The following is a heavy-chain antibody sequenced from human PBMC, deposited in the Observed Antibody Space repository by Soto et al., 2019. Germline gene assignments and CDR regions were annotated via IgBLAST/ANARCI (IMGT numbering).Heavy chain of an antibody. J-gene: IGHJ4*02. CDR3: AKVGSSGWYPLPFDY. V-gene: IGHV3-30*18. D-gene: IGHD6-19*01. Sequence: LRLSCAASGFTFSSYGMHWVRQAPGKGLEWVAVISYDGSNKYYADSVKGRFTISRDNSKNTLYLQMNSLRAEDTAVYYCAKVGSSGWYPLPFDYWGQGTLVTVSS. CDR2: ISYDGSNK. CDR1: GFTFSSYG.